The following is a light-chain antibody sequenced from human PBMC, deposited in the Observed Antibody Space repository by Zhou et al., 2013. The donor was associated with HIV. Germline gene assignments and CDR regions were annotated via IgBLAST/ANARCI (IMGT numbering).Light chain of an antibody. J-gene: IGKJ4*01. CDR2: AAS. CDR3: QQSHSFPLT. Sequence: DIQMTQSPSSLSASVGDTLTITCRASQNINIYLNWYQQRPGKVPNLLINAASNLQSGVPSRFSGSGSGTDFTLTIAGLEPEDFATYYCQQSHSFPLTFGGGDQGGSQT. CDR1: QNINIY. V-gene: IGKV1-39*01.